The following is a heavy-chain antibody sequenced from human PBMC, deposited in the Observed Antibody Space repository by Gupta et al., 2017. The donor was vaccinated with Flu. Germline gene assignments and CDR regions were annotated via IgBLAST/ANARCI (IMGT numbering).Heavy chain of an antibody. V-gene: IGHV3-48*03. J-gene: IGHJ4*02. CDR2: ISSSGSTI. CDR3: ARGRWLLWWVCDF. D-gene: IGHD3-3*01. CDR1: GFTFSSYE. Sequence: EVQLVESGGGLVQPGGSLRLSCAASGFTFSSYEMNWVRQAPGKGLEWVSYISSSGSTIYYADAVKGRFTISRDNAKNSLYLQMNSLRAEDTAVYYCARGRWLLWWVCDFWGQGTLVTVSS.